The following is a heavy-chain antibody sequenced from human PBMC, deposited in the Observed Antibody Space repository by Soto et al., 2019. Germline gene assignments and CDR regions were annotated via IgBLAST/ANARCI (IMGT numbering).Heavy chain of an antibody. Sequence: QVQLVESGGGVVQPGRSLRLSCAASGFTFSSYGMHWVRQAPGKGLEWVAVISSDGSNKYYADSVKGRFTISRDNSKNTLYLQMNSLRAEDTAVYYCAKDISHYYDSSGYFAPDYWGQGTLVTVSS. CDR3: AKDISHYYDSSGYFAPDY. D-gene: IGHD3-22*01. CDR1: GFTFSSYG. V-gene: IGHV3-30*18. CDR2: ISSDGSNK. J-gene: IGHJ4*02.